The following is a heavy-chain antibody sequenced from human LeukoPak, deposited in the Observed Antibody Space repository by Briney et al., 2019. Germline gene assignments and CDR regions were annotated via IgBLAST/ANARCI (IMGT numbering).Heavy chain of an antibody. Sequence: GGSLRLSCAASGFTFSDSYMSWVRQAPGKGLEWVSYISSSGTTIYYADSVKGRFTISRDNAKNSLYLQMNGLRAEDTAVYYCTREGSSWRGGHYFDCWGQGTLVTVSS. CDR2: ISSSGTTI. CDR3: TREGSSWRGGHYFDC. D-gene: IGHD6-13*01. CDR1: GFTFSDSY. J-gene: IGHJ4*02. V-gene: IGHV3-11*01.